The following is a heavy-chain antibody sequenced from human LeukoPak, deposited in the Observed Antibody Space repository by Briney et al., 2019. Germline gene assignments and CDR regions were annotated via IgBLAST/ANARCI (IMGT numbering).Heavy chain of an antibody. Sequence: GGSLRLSCSASGFTFSTYWMSWVRQAPGEGLEWVANMRRDGNEIYYLDSVRGRFTISRDNAKNSLYLQMNSLRAEDTAVYYCARVSKGLQPTYWGQGTLVTVSS. CDR3: ARVSKGLQPTY. D-gene: IGHD4-11*01. V-gene: IGHV3-7*01. J-gene: IGHJ4*02. CDR1: GFTFSTYW. CDR2: MRRDGNEI.